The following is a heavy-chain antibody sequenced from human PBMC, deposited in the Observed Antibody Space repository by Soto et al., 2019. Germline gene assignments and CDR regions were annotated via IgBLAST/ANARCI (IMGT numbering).Heavy chain of an antibody. CDR2: ISHDGNNT. V-gene: IGHV3-30-3*01. J-gene: IGHJ4*02. CDR1: GFTFSSYA. Sequence: PGGSLRLSCAASGFTFSSYAMYWVRQAPGKGLEWKAFISHDGNNTYYADSVKGRFTISGDNSKNTLYLQMNSLRAEDTAVYYCAKDHGVYSSSHLDYWGQGTLVTVSS. D-gene: IGHD6-13*01. CDR3: AKDHGVYSSSHLDY.